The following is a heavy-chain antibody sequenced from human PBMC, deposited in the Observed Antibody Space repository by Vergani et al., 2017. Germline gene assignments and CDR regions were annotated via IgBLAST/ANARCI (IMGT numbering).Heavy chain of an antibody. CDR2: VRGSSATP. D-gene: IGHD5-12*01. V-gene: IGHV3-23*01. J-gene: IGHJ4*02. CDR3: TKCSSGYTGYFLDY. Sequence: EVQLLESGGGLVQPGGSLRLSCEASGFSFPGYAMSWVRQAPGKGLEWVSSVRGSSATPYYADSVKGRVIISGDNSKNTLHLQMNSLRADDTAVYYCTKCSSGYTGYFLDYGGQGALATVSS. CDR1: GFSFPGYA.